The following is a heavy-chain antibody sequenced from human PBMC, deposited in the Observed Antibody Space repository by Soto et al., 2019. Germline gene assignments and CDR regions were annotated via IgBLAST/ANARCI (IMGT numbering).Heavy chain of an antibody. V-gene: IGHV4-30-2*01. J-gene: IGHJ4*02. CDR3: ASSRGGTVTRYYFDY. Sequence: SETLSLTCAVSGGSISSGGYSWSWIRQPPGKGLEWIGEINHSGSTYYNPSLKSRVTISVDKSKNQFSLKLSSVTAADTAVYYCASSRGGTVTRYYFDYWGQGTLVTVSS. D-gene: IGHD4-4*01. CDR2: INHSGST. CDR1: GGSISSGGYS.